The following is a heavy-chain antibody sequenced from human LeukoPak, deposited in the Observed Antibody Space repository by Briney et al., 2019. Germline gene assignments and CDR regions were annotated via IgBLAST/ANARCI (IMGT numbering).Heavy chain of an antibody. CDR1: GGSISNGDYY. D-gene: IGHD2-15*01. Sequence: SETLSLTCTVSGGSISNGDYYWSWIRQPPGKGLEWIGYIYYSGSTNYNPSLKSRVTISVDTSKNQFSLKLNSVTAADTAVYYCAKYCSGGSCYFAFDIWGQGTMVTVSS. V-gene: IGHV4-61*08. J-gene: IGHJ3*02. CDR2: IYYSGST. CDR3: AKYCSGGSCYFAFDI.